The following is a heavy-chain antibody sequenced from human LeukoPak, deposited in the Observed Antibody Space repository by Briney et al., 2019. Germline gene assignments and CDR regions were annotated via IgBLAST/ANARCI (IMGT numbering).Heavy chain of an antibody. V-gene: IGHV4-59*01. CDR3: ATSEGATKGDNYYYYMDV. CDR1: GGSISSYY. D-gene: IGHD1-26*01. J-gene: IGHJ6*03. CDR2: IYYSGST. Sequence: SETLSLTCTVSGGSISSYYWSWIRQPPGKGLEWIGYIYYSGSTNYNPSLKSRVTISVDTSKNQFSLKLSSVTPADTAVYYCATSEGATKGDNYYYYMDVWGEGTTVTVSS.